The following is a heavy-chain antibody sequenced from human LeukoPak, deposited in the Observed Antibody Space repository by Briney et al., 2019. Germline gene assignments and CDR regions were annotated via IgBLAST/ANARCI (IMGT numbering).Heavy chain of an antibody. J-gene: IGHJ5*02. CDR1: GGSISSGGYY. Sequence: SETLSLTCTVSGGSISSGGYYWSWIRQHPGTGLEWIGYIYYSGSTYYNPSLKSRVTISVDTSKNQFSLKLSSVTAADTAVYYCARIDGVVMRKEYNWFDPWGQGTLVTVSS. CDR2: IYYSGST. CDR3: ARIDGVVMRKEYNWFDP. D-gene: IGHD3-3*01. V-gene: IGHV4-31*03.